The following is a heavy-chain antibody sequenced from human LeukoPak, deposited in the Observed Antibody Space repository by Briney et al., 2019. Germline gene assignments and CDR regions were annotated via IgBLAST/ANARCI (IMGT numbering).Heavy chain of an antibody. CDR1: GGSFSGYY. Sequence: SETLSLTCAVYGGSFSGYYWSWIRPPPGKGLEWIGEINHSGSTNYNPSLKSRVTISVDTTKNQFSLKLSSVTAADTAVYYCARVVWFGTRFDYWGQGTLVTVSS. V-gene: IGHV4-34*01. D-gene: IGHD3-10*01. J-gene: IGHJ4*02. CDR3: ARVVWFGTRFDY. CDR2: INHSGST.